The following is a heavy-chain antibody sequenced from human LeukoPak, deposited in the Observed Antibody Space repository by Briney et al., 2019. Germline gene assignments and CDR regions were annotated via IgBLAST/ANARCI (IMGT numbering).Heavy chain of an antibody. V-gene: IGHV4-39*07. Sequence: SETLSLTCTVSGGSISSSSYYWGWIRQPPGKGLEWIGSIYYSGSTYYNPSLKSRVTISVDTSKNQFSLKLSSVTGADTAVYYCARAGSSWYEYYYYYYYMDVWGKGTTVTVSS. CDR2: IYYSGST. J-gene: IGHJ6*03. CDR3: ARAGSSWYEYYYYYYYMDV. CDR1: GGSISSSSYY. D-gene: IGHD6-13*01.